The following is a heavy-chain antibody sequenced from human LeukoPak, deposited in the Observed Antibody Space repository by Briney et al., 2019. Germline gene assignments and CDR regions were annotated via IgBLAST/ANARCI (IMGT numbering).Heavy chain of an antibody. Sequence: SETLSLTCTVSGYSISSGYYWGWIRQPPGKGLEWIGSIYHSGSTYYNPSLKSRVTISVDTSKNQFSLKLSSVTAADTAVYYCARDLYGSGNYIDYWGQGTLVTVSS. CDR2: IYHSGST. D-gene: IGHD3-10*01. J-gene: IGHJ4*02. V-gene: IGHV4-38-2*02. CDR1: GYSISSGYY. CDR3: ARDLYGSGNYIDY.